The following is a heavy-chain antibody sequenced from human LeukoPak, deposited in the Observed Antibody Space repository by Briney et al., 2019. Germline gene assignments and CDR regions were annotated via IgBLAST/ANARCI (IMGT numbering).Heavy chain of an antibody. CDR2: IYSGGST. V-gene: IGHV3-53*01. CDR1: GFTVSSNY. CDR3: ARWGSGGLTLDY. D-gene: IGHD3-10*01. Sequence: GGSLRLSCAASGFTVSSNYMSWVRQAPGKGLEWVSVIYSGGSTYYADSVKGRFTISKDNSRNTLNLQMDSLRAEDTAVYYCARWGSGGLTLDYWGQGTLVTVSS. J-gene: IGHJ4*02.